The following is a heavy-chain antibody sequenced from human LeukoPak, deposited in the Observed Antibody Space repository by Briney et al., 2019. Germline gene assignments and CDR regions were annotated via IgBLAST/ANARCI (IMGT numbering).Heavy chain of an antibody. D-gene: IGHD4-17*01. Sequence: SVKVSCKASGGTFSSYAISWVRQAPGQGLEWMGRIIPIFGTANYAQKFQGRVTITTDESTSTAYMELSSLRSEDTAVYYCARGTYGDYVGHYYYYMDVWGKGATVTVSS. J-gene: IGHJ6*03. V-gene: IGHV1-69*05. CDR1: GGTFSSYA. CDR3: ARGTYGDYVGHYYYYMDV. CDR2: IIPIFGTA.